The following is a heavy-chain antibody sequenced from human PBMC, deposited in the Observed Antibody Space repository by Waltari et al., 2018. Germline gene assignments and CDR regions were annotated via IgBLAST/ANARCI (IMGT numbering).Heavy chain of an antibody. J-gene: IGHJ4*02. D-gene: IGHD2-8*01. CDR2: IYECGST. CDR3: ARVQYADFSYHFDY. Sequence: QLQLQESGSGLVKPSETLSLTCVVSGGSLSGGTYSWNWIRQPPGKGLEWIGPIYECGSTYYKPSLKSRLTMSVDMSKNQFSLKLTSATAADTGIYYCARVQYADFSYHFDYWGRGTLVTVSS. V-gene: IGHV4-30-2*01. CDR1: GGSLSGGTYS.